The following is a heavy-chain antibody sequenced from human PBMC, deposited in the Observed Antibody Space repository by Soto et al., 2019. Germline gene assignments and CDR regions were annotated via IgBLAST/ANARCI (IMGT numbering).Heavy chain of an antibody. D-gene: IGHD2-15*01. CDR2: ISAYNGNT. Sequence: QVQLVQSGAEVKKPGASVKVSCKASGYTFTSYGISWVRQAPGQGLEWMGWISAYNGNTNYAQKLQGRVTMTTDTSTSTAYMELRSLRSVERAVYYVVVAAHPYDFDYGGQGTLVTVSS. V-gene: IGHV1-18*01. J-gene: IGHJ4*02. CDR3: VVAAHPYDFDY. CDR1: GYTFTSYG.